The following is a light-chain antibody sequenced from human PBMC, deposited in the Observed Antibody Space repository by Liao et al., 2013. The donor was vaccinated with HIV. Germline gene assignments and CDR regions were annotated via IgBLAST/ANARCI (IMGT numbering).Light chain of an antibody. J-gene: IGLJ2*01. Sequence: SYVLTQPPSVSVAPGKTARITCGGNNIGSKSVHWYQQKTGQAPVLVIYYDSDRPSGIPERFSGSNSGNTATLTISRVEAGDEADYYCQVWDSSSDHPYVVFGGGTKLTVL. CDR2: YDS. V-gene: IGLV3-21*01. CDR3: QVWDSSSDHPYVV. CDR1: NIGSKS.